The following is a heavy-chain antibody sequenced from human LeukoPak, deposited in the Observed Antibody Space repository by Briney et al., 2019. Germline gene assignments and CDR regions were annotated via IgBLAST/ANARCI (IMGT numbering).Heavy chain of an antibody. CDR2: IYYSGST. CDR3: AREVASSSSRFFDY. CDR1: GGSISSSSYY. D-gene: IGHD6-6*01. V-gene: IGHV4-39*07. Sequence: SETLSLTCTVSGGSISSSSYYWGWIRQPPGKGLEWIGSIYYSGSTYYNPSLKSRVTISVDTSKNQFSLKLSSVTAADTAVYYCAREVASSSSRFFDYWGQGTLVTVSS. J-gene: IGHJ4*02.